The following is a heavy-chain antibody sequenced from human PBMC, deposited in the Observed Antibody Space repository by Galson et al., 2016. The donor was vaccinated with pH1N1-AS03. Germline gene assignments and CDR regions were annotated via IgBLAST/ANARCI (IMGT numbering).Heavy chain of an antibody. CDR3: ARMASISGMDV. D-gene: IGHD2-21*01. CDR2: ISDSSDTI. CDR1: GFTFSSYS. J-gene: IGHJ6*02. V-gene: IGHV3-48*02. Sequence: SLRLSCAASGFTFSSYSMNWVRQAPGKGLEWVSYISDSSDTIYYADSVKGRFTISRDKAKSSLYLQMNGLRDEDTAVYYCARMASISGMDVWGQGTTVTVSS.